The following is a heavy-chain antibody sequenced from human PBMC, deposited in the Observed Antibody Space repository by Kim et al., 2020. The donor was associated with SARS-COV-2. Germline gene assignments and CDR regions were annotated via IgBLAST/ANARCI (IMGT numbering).Heavy chain of an antibody. CDR1: GGSISTKSNY. D-gene: IGHD1-26*01. V-gene: IGHV4-39*01. CDR2: IYYRGST. Sequence: SETLSLTCTVSGGSISTKSNYWGCIRQPPGKGLECIGTIYYRGSTDYNPSLKSRVTVSVDTSKNKFSLKLTSITAADTAVYYCARLPNGIYSHFDFWGQGILVTVSS. J-gene: IGHJ4*02. CDR3: ARLPNGIYSHFDF.